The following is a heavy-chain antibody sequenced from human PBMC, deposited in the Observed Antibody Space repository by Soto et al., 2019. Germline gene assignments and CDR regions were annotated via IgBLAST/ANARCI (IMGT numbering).Heavy chain of an antibody. CDR2: ISAYNGNT. CDR1: GYTFTTYG. V-gene: IGHV1-18*01. CDR3: AKTPLYDGRGYSSWYDP. D-gene: IGHD3-22*01. Sequence: ASVKVSCKASGYTFTTYGISWVRQAPGQGLEWMGWISAYNGNTNYAQKLQGRVTMTTETSTRTAYMELRSLRSDDTAVYYCAKTPLYDGRGYSSWYDPWGQEALVTVSS. J-gene: IGHJ5*02.